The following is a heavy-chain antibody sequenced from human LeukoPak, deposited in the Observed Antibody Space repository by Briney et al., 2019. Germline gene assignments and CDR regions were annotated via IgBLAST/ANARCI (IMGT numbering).Heavy chain of an antibody. J-gene: IGHJ5*02. D-gene: IGHD1-26*01. CDR3: ARGRSVWVGATNFRNWFDP. Sequence: ASVKVSCKASGYTFTSYAMNWVRQAPGQGLEWMGWINTNTGNPTYAQGFTGRFVFSLDTSVSTAYLQISSLKAEDTAVYYCARGRSVWVGATNFRNWFDPWGQGTLVTVSS. CDR1: GYTFTSYA. V-gene: IGHV7-4-1*02. CDR2: INTNTGNP.